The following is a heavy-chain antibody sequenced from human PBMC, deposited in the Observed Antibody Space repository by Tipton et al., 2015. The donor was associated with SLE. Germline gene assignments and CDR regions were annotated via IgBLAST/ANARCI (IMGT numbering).Heavy chain of an antibody. CDR3: ASGGVGSSSGHY. J-gene: IGHJ4*02. Sequence: LRLSCTVSGGSISSSSYYWGWIRQPPGKGLEWIGSIYYSGSTYYNPSLKSRVTISVDTSKNQFSLKLSSVTAADTAVYYCASGGVGSSSGHYWVQVTLVTVSS. CDR2: IYYSGST. CDR1: GGSISSSSYY. V-gene: IGHV4-39*07. D-gene: IGHD6-6*01.